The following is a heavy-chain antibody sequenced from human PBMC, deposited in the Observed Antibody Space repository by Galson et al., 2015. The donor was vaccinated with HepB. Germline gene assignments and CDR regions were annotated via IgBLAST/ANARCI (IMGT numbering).Heavy chain of an antibody. Sequence: CAISGDSVTSNSAVWNWIRRSPPRGLEWLGKTYFRSKWHNDYGISVKSRISINADTSENQFSLHLRSVTPEDTAVYYCAYGSDVWGQGTTVIVSS. CDR3: AYGSDV. CDR1: GDSVTSNSAV. CDR2: TYFRSKWHN. V-gene: IGHV6-1*01. J-gene: IGHJ6*02.